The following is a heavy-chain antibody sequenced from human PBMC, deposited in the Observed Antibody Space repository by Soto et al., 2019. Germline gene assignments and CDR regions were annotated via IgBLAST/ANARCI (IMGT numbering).Heavy chain of an antibody. CDR2: IYYNGRT. D-gene: IGHD6-6*01. CDR1: GASIRSDAYY. V-gene: IGHV4-30-4*01. J-gene: IGHJ4*02. CDR3: ARDRSNSPDYFDI. Sequence: PSETLSLTCTVSGASIRSDAYYWSWIRQPPGKGLEWIGYIYYNGRTDYNPSLKSRIFISIDTSKNKFSLNLNSVSAADTAMYYCARDRSNSPDYFDIWGPGTLVTVSS.